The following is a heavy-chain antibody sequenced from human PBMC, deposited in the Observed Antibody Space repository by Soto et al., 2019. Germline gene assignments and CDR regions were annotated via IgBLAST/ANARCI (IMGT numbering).Heavy chain of an antibody. V-gene: IGHV4-34*02. CDR3: ARGFPFDSSAYHLDY. CDR1: GGSFSGYY. D-gene: IGHD3-22*01. Sequence: QVQLQQWGAGLLKSSETLSLTCALYGGSFSGYYWSWIRQPPGKGLEWIGEINHSGSTNYNPSLKSRVTISVDTSKSQFSLRVSSVTAADTAVYYCARGFPFDSSAYHLDYWGQGTLVTVSS. CDR2: INHSGST. J-gene: IGHJ4*02.